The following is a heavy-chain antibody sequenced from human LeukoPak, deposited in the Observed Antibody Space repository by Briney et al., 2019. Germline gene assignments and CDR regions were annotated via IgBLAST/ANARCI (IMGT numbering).Heavy chain of an antibody. J-gene: IGHJ3*02. Sequence: GGSLRLSCAASGFTFSSYAMHWVRQAPGKGLEWVAVISYDGSNKYYADSVKGRFTISRDNSKNTLYLQMNSLRAEDTAVYYCAKDDSQGGPDAFDIWGQGTMVTVSS. CDR1: GFTFSSYA. CDR3: AKDDSQGGPDAFDI. D-gene: IGHD2-15*01. CDR2: ISYDGSNK. V-gene: IGHV3-30-3*01.